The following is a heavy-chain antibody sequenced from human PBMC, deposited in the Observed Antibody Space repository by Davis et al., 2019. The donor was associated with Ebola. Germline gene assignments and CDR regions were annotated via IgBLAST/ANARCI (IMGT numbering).Heavy chain of an antibody. CDR2: ISDSGSPI. Sequence: PGGSLRLSCAASGFTFSDYYMSWIRQAPGMGLEWISYISDSGSPIYYTDSVKGRFTISRDNAKNSLYLHMNSLRAEDTAVYFCARDPGMYQHWSDPWGQGTLVTVSP. CDR1: GFTFSDYY. CDR3: ARDPGMYQHWSDP. V-gene: IGHV3-11*01. J-gene: IGHJ5*02. D-gene: IGHD2-2*01.